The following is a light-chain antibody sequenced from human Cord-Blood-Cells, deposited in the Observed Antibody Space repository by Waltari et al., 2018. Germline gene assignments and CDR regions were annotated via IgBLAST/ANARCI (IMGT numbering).Light chain of an antibody. CDR1: QSVSSSY. Sequence: EIVLTQSPGTLSLSPGARATLSCRASQSVSSSYLAWYQQKPGQAPRLLSYGASSRATGIPDRFSGSGFGTDFTLTISRLEPEDFAVDYCQQYGSSPQTLGQGTKVEIK. V-gene: IGKV3-20*01. CDR2: GAS. J-gene: IGKJ1*01. CDR3: QQYGSSPQT.